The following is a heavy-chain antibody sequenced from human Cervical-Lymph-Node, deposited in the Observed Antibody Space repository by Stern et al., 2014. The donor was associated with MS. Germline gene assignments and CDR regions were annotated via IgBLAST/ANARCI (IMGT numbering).Heavy chain of an antibody. D-gene: IGHD4-17*01. Sequence: HVPLPESGRPLVQPRRSPRLSCAASRPTFSSLGMHWVRQAPGKGLEWVAVISYDGSNKYYADFVKGRFTISRDNSKNTLYLQMNSLRGEDTAVYYCAKDLYGDLDYWGQGTQVTVSS. CDR1: RPTFSSLG. V-gene: IGHV3-30*18. CDR2: ISYDGSNK. CDR3: AKDLYGDLDY. J-gene: IGHJ4*02.